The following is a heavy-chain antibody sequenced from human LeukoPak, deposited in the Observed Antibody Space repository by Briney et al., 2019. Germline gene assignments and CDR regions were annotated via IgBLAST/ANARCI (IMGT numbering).Heavy chain of an antibody. J-gene: IGHJ4*02. CDR1: GLTFSSYA. Sequence: PGGSLRLSCAASGLTFSSYAMHWVRQAPGKGLEWVAVKSYDGRNKYYADSVKGRFTISRDNSKNTLYLQMNSLRAEDTAVYYCAREGVVVMYDYWGQGTLVTVSS. CDR2: KSYDGRNK. CDR3: AREGVVVMYDY. V-gene: IGHV3-30-3*01. D-gene: IGHD3-22*01.